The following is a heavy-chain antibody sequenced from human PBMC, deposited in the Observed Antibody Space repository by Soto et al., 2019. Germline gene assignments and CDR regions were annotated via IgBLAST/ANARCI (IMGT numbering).Heavy chain of an antibody. Sequence: SETLSRTCTVSCGSISSNTYYCGWIRQSPGKGLEWIGSIYYSVSTYYNPSLKRRVTISVHTSKSQFSLRLSSVTAADTAVDYCARNTLFSAFDSWGQGTMVTLSS. V-gene: IGHV4-39*01. CDR1: CGSISSNTYY. D-gene: IGHD2-21*01. J-gene: IGHJ4*02. CDR2: IYYSVST. CDR3: ARNTLFSAFDS.